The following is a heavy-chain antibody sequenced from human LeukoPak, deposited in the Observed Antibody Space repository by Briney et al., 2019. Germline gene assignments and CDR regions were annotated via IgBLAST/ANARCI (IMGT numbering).Heavy chain of an antibody. D-gene: IGHD4-17*01. CDR2: ISAYNGNT. CDR1: GYTFTSYG. J-gene: IGHJ5*02. CDR3: ARDNLSMTTVTTHWFDP. V-gene: IGHV1-18*01. Sequence: VASVKVSCKASGYTFTSYGISWVRQAPGQGLEWMGWISAYNGNTNYAQKLQGRVTMTTDTSTSTAYMELRSLRSDDTAVYYGARDNLSMTTVTTHWFDPWGQGTLVTVSS.